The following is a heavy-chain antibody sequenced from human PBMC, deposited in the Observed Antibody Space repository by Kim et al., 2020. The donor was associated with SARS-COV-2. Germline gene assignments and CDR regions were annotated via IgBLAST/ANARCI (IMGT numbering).Heavy chain of an antibody. J-gene: IGHJ4*02. Sequence: YYAESGQGRFTISRDKSKNTLYLQMNSLRAEDTAVYYCAKVDSSGDFDYWGQGTLVTVSS. CDR3: AKVDSSGDFDY. V-gene: IGHV3-23*01. D-gene: IGHD3-22*01.